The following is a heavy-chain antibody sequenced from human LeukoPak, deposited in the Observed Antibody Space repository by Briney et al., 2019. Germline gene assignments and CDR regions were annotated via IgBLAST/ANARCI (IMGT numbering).Heavy chain of an antibody. CDR2: INPNSGGT. CDR3: ARGKIVVVNWFDP. D-gene: IGHD3-22*01. Sequence: GASVKVSCKASGYTFTGYYMHWVRQAPGQGLEWMGWINPNSGGTNYAQKSQDRVTMTRDTSISTAYMELSRLRSDDTAVYYCARGKIVVVNWFDPWGQGTLVTVSS. J-gene: IGHJ5*02. CDR1: GYTFTGYY. V-gene: IGHV1-2*02.